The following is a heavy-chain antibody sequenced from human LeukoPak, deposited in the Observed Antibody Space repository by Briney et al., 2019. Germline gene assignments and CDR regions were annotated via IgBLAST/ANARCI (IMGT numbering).Heavy chain of an antibody. CDR2: MNPNSGNT. D-gene: IGHD6-13*01. CDR3: ARGPRSSWYYYYYYYYGMDV. V-gene: IGHV1-8*01. J-gene: IGHJ6*02. Sequence: ASVKVSCKASGYTFTSYDINWVRQATGQGLEWVGWMNPNSGNTGYAQKFQGRVTMTRNTSISTAYMELSSLRSEDTAVYYCARGPRSSWYYYYYYYYGMDVWGQGTTVTVSS. CDR1: GYTFTSYD.